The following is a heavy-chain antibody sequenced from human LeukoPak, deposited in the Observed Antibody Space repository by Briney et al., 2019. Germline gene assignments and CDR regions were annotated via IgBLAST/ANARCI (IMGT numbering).Heavy chain of an antibody. CDR1: GFTFSSYW. V-gene: IGHV3-7*01. D-gene: IGHD3-16*01. J-gene: IGHJ4*02. Sequence: PGGSLRLSCAASGFTFSSYWMSWVRQAPGKGLEWVANIKQDGSEKYYVDSVKGRFTISRDNAKNSLYLQMNSLRAEDTAVYYCARPVYEDYDYFWGSQGGGFDYWGQGTLVTVSS. CDR2: IKQDGSEK. CDR3: ARPVYEDYDYFWGSQGGGFDY.